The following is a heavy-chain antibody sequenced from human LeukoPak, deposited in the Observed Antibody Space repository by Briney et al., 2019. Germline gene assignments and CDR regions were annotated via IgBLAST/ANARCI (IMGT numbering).Heavy chain of an antibody. CDR2: INPSGGST. V-gene: IGHV1-46*01. J-gene: IGHJ5*02. Sequence: GASVKVSCKASGYTFTSHHINWVRQATGQGFEWMGIINPSGGSTSYAQKFQGRVTMTRDTSTSTVYMELSSLRSEDTAVYYCAREEGMATENWFDPWGQGTLVTVSS. CDR1: GYTFTSHH. CDR3: AREEGMATENWFDP. D-gene: IGHD5-24*01.